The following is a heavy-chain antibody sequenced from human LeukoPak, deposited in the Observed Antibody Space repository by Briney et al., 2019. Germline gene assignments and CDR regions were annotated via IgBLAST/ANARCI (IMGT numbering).Heavy chain of an antibody. V-gene: IGHV4-30-2*01. D-gene: IGHD1-1*01. Sequence: PSETLSLTCAVSDGSISSGGYSWGWIRQPPGKGLEWIAYFYHSGSTYYNPSHKSRVTISVDRSKNQFSLKLSSVTAADTAVYYCARDRGYPPHWFDPWGQGTLVTVSS. J-gene: IGHJ5*02. CDR3: ARDRGYPPHWFDP. CDR1: DGSISSGGYS. CDR2: FYHSGST.